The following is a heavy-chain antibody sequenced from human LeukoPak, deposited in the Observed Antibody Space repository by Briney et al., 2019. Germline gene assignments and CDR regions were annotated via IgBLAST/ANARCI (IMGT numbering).Heavy chain of an antibody. CDR2: IKQDGSEK. CDR1: GFTFSSYW. CDR3: ARTRITMIVGLASRFDY. V-gene: IGHV3-7*01. D-gene: IGHD3-22*01. J-gene: IGHJ4*02. Sequence: GGFLRLSCAASGFTFSSYWMSWVRQAPGKGLEWVANIKQDGSEKYYVDSVKGRFTISRDNAKNSLYLQMNSLRAEDTAVYYCARTRITMIVGLASRFDYWGQGTLVTVSS.